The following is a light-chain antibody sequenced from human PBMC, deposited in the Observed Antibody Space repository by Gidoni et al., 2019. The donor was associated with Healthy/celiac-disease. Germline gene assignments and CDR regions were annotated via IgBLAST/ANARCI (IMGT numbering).Light chain of an antibody. J-gene: IGKJ1*01. Sequence: EIVMPHSPATLSVSPGERATLSCRVSQSVSSNLAWYQQKPGQAPRLLIYGASTRATGVPARFSGSGSGTEFTLTISSLQSEDSAIYYCQQYNNWPPWTFGQGTKVEIK. CDR1: QSVSSN. CDR3: QQYNNWPPWT. CDR2: GAS. V-gene: IGKV3-15*01.